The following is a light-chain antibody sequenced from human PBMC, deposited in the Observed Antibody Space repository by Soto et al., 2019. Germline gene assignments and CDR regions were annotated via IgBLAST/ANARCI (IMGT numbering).Light chain of an antibody. CDR3: QQGGNWPLT. CDR1: QSVSSH. J-gene: IGKJ5*01. CDR2: DAS. Sequence: EIVLTQSPANLSLSPGERATVSCRASQSVSSHLAWYQQKRGQAPRLLIYDASSRASGIPARFSGSGSWTDFILTIISLEPEDVAVYYCQQGGNWPLTFGQGTRLEIK. V-gene: IGKV3-11*01.